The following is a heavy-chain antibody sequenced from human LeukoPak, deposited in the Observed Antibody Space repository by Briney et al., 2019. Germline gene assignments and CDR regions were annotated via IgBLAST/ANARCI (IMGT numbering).Heavy chain of an antibody. CDR1: GGTFSSYT. Sequence: ASVKVSCKASGGTFSSYTISWVRQAPGQGLEWMGRIIPILGIANYAQKFQGRVTITADKSTSTAYMELSSLRSEDTAVYYCARRYCSGGSCNDAFDIWGQGTMVTVSS. D-gene: IGHD2-15*01. CDR3: ARRYCSGGSCNDAFDI. V-gene: IGHV1-69*02. J-gene: IGHJ3*02. CDR2: IIPILGIA.